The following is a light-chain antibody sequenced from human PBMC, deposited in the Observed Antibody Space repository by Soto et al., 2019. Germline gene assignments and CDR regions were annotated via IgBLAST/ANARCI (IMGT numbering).Light chain of an antibody. CDR2: WAS. CDR1: QSVLYSSNNKNY. V-gene: IGKV4-1*01. Sequence: DIVMTQSPDSLAVSLGERATINCKSSQSVLYSSNNKNYLAWYQQRPGQTPKLLIYWASTRESGVPDRFSGSGSGTDFTLTITSLQAEDVAVYYCQQYESTPPTFGQGTNLEIK. J-gene: IGKJ2*01. CDR3: QQYESTPPT.